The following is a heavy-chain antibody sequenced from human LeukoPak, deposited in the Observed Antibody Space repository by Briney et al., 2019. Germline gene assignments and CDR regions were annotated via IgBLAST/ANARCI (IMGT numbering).Heavy chain of an antibody. J-gene: IGHJ3*02. D-gene: IGHD3-22*01. CDR2: VYYTGNI. CDR3: ASPPYSFDSSGYYWPSAFDI. Sequence: ADTLSLTCTVSGRSISSSSYYWAWIRQPPGKGLEWFGTVYYTGNIYYNPSLESRLTMSFDKSKNHSSLKMSSVTAADTAVYYCASPPYSFDSSGYYWPSAFDIWGQGIMVTVYS. V-gene: IGHV4-39*02. CDR1: GRSISSSSYY.